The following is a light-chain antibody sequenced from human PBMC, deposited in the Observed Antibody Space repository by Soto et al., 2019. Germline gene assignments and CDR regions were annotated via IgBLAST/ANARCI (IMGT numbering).Light chain of an antibody. J-gene: IGLJ1*01. CDR3: TSFTSSSTYG. CDR1: SSDVGAYNY. Sequence: QSALTQPASVSESPGQSITISCTGSSSDVGAYNYVSWYQQHPDKAPKLMIYDVNNRPSGVSDRFSGSKSGNTASLTISGLQAEDEADYYCTSFTSSSTYGFGTGTKLTVL. V-gene: IGLV2-14*01. CDR2: DVN.